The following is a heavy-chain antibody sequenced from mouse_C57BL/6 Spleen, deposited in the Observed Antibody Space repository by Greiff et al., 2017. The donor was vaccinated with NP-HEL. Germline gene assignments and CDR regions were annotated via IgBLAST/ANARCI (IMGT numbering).Heavy chain of an antibody. V-gene: IGHV1-64*01. D-gene: IGHD1-1*01. CDR3: ADGSSYKNDAVDY. CDR1: GYTFTSYW. J-gene: IGHJ4*01. CDR2: IHPNSGST. Sequence: QVQLQQPGAELVKPGASVTLSCKASGYTFTSYWMHWVKQRPGQGLEWIGMIHPNSGSTNYNEMFKSKATLTVDKSSSTTYMQLSSLTSEDSAVYYCADGSSYKNDAVDYWGQGTSVTVSS.